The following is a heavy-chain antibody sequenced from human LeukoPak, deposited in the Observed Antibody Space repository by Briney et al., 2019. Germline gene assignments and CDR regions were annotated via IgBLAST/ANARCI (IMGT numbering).Heavy chain of an antibody. J-gene: IGHJ4*02. CDR1: GGSMSSYY. CDR3: ARESKSYDGSGFYHDY. CDR2: IYYSGST. Sequence: SETLSLTCTVSGGSMSSYYWSWIRQPPGKGLEWIGYIYYSGSTKYNPSLRSRVTMSVDTSRNQFSLKLTSMTAADTAVYYCARESKSYDGSGFYHDYWGQGTLVAVSS. V-gene: IGHV4-59*12. D-gene: IGHD3-22*01.